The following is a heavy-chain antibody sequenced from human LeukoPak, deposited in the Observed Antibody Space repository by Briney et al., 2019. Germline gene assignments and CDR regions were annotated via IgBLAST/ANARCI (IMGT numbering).Heavy chain of an antibody. D-gene: IGHD2-2*01. CDR3: ARGAPGYCSRTTCPLDY. CDR2: IYYSGGT. Sequence: PSETLSLTCAVYGGSFSGHNWNWIRQPPGKGLEWIGYIYYSGGTNYNPSLKSRVTISVDTSKNQFSLKLSSVTAADTAVYYCARGAPGYCSRTTCPLDYWGQGTLVTVSS. J-gene: IGHJ4*02. V-gene: IGHV4-59*11. CDR1: GGSFSGHN.